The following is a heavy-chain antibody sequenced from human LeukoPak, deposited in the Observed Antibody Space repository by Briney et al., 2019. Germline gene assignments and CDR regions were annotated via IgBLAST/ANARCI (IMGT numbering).Heavy chain of an antibody. CDR2: INLSGST. J-gene: IGHJ4*02. CDR1: GGSFSGYY. D-gene: IGHD1-26*01. V-gene: IGHV4-34*01. CDR3: ARGRRWELAAFDY. Sequence: SETLSLTCAVYGGSFSGYYWSWSRQPPPKGLGWVGEINLSGSTNYNPSLKSRVTISVDTSKNQLSLKLSSVTAAETAVYYCARGRRWELAAFDYWGEGTLVTVS.